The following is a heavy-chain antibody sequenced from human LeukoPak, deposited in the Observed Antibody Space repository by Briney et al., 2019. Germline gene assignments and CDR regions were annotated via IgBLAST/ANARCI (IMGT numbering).Heavy chain of an antibody. CDR3: AGTYYYGSGSSQDPDY. Sequence: GGSLRLSCAASGFTFGSYSMNWVRQAPGKGLEWVSSISSSSSYIYYADSVKGRFTISRDNAKNSLYLQMNSLRAEDTAVYYCAGTYYYGSGSSQDPDYWGQGTLVTVSS. CDR1: GFTFGSYS. CDR2: ISSSSSYI. D-gene: IGHD3-10*01. J-gene: IGHJ4*02. V-gene: IGHV3-21*01.